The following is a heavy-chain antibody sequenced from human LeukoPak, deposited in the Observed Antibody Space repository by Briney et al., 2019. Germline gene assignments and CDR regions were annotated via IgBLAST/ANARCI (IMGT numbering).Heavy chain of an antibody. Sequence: PGESLRLSCAASGFTFSSYSMSWVRQAPGKGLEWVSSISSSSSYIYYTDSVKGRFTISRDNAKNSLYLQMNSLRAEDTAVYYCARDSGIYYGFDAFDIWGQGTMVTVSS. V-gene: IGHV3-21*01. D-gene: IGHD1-26*01. CDR2: ISSSSSYI. J-gene: IGHJ3*02. CDR1: GFTFSSYS. CDR3: ARDSGIYYGFDAFDI.